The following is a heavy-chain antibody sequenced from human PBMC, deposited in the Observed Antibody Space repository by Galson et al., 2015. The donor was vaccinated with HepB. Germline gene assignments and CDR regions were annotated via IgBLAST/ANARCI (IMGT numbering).Heavy chain of an antibody. J-gene: IGHJ6*02. CDR3: ERLRAAAGTTKSLGMDV. Sequence: SVKVSCKASGYSFTTYAVNWVRQAPGQGLEWMGWINTDTGNPTYAQGFTGRFVFSLDTSVSTAYLQISDLKAEDTAVYYCERLRAAAGTTKSLGMDVWGQGTTVTVSS. CDR1: GYSFTTYA. D-gene: IGHD6-13*01. CDR2: INTDTGNP. V-gene: IGHV7-4-1*02.